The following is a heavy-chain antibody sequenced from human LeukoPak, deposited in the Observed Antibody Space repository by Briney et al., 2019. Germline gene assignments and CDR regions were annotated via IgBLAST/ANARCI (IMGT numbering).Heavy chain of an antibody. CDR3: AIRYS. CDR1: GFSFSSYG. V-gene: IGHV3-30-3*02. CDR2: ISYDGSNK. J-gene: IGHJ4*02. Sequence: GRSLRLSCAASGFSFSSYGMHWVRQAPGKGLEWVAVISYDGSNKYYADSVKGRFTISRDNSKNTLYLQMNSLRAEDTAVYYCAIRYSWGQGTLVTVSS.